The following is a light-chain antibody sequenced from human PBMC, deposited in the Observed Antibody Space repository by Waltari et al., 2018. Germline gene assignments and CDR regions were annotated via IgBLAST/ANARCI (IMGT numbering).Light chain of an antibody. CDR1: QTIYNS. Sequence: DIQMTQSPSPLSASVGDRVTITCRASQTIYNSLNWYQHKPGKAPKLLISDTSTLQSGVPSRFSGRGSGTEFTLTISRLQPEDFGTYYCQQSYTLPYTFCQGTKLDI. J-gene: IGKJ2*01. CDR3: QQSYTLPYT. V-gene: IGKV1-39*01. CDR2: DTS.